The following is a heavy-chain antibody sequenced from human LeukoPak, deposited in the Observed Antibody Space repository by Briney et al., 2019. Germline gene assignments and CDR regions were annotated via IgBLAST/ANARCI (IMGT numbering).Heavy chain of an antibody. CDR2: IDKDGSEI. V-gene: IGHV3-7*03. CDR1: GFTFNKYW. CDR3: AKDISQGMVRGFDY. J-gene: IGHJ4*02. D-gene: IGHD3-10*01. Sequence: PGGSLRLSCATSGFTFNKYWMSWVRQAPGKGLEWVANIDKDGSEIHYVDSVKGRFIISRDNAKNSLYLQMNSLRAEDTALYYCAKDISQGMVRGFDYWGQGTLVTVSS.